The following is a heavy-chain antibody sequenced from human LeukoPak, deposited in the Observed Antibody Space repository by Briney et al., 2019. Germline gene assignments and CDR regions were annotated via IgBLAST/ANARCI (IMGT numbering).Heavy chain of an antibody. CDR1: GFTFSSYA. Sequence: PGGSLRLSCAASGFTFSSYAMSWVRQAPGKGLEWVSAISGSGGSTYYADSVKGRFTISRDNSKNTLYLQTNSLRAEDTAVYYCAKDYYDSSGYYLYNWFDPWGQGTLVTVSS. CDR3: AKDYYDSSGYYLYNWFDP. J-gene: IGHJ5*02. D-gene: IGHD3-22*01. V-gene: IGHV3-23*01. CDR2: ISGSGGST.